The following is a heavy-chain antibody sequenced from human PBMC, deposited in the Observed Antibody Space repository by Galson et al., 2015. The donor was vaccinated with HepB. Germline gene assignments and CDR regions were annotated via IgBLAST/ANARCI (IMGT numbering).Heavy chain of an antibody. CDR3: ARRSLRITMVRGVSSDSIDY. D-gene: IGHD3-10*01. J-gene: IGHJ4*02. Sequence: SETLSLTCTVSGGSISSSSYYWGWIRQPPGKGLEWIGSIYYSGSTYYNPSLKSRVTISVDTSKNQFSLKLSSVTAADTAVYYCARRSLRITMVRGVSSDSIDYWGQGTLVTVSS. CDR1: GGSISSSSYY. CDR2: IYYSGST. V-gene: IGHV4-39*01.